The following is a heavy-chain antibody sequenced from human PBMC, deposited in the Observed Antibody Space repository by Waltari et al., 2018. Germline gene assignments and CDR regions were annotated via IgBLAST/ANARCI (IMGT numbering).Heavy chain of an antibody. V-gene: IGHV3-33*06. Sequence: QVQLVESGGGVVQPGRSLRLSCAASGFTFSSYGMHWVRQAPGKGLEWVAVIWYDGSNKNYADAVKGRFTISRDNSKNTLYLQMNSLRAEDTAVYYCAKTGSSSSLDYWGQGTLVTVSS. D-gene: IGHD6-13*01. CDR1: GFTFSSYG. CDR3: AKTGSSSSLDY. CDR2: IWYDGSNK. J-gene: IGHJ4*02.